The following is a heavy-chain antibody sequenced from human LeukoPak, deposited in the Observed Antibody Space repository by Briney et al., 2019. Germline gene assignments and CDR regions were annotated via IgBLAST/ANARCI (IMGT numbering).Heavy chain of an antibody. D-gene: IGHD6-13*01. CDR3: VRDTRGAEAADDPFDI. V-gene: IGHV1-8*02. J-gene: IGHJ3*02. Sequence: GTSVKVSCKASGYTLTSYGISWVRQATGQGLEWMGWMNPNNGNTGYAQKLQGRVTMTRDTSISTAYMELGSLRSEDTAVYYCVRDTRGAEAADDPFDIWGQGTMVTVSS. CDR1: GYTLTSYG. CDR2: MNPNNGNT.